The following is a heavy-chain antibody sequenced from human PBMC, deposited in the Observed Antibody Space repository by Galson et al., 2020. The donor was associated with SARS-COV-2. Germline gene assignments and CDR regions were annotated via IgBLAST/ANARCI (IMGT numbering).Heavy chain of an antibody. CDR3: ATKPGGLTNSWTPGGYFDY. CDR2: ISGFNGNT. CDR1: GYSFSTYG. V-gene: IGHV1-18*01. J-gene: IGHJ4*02. D-gene: IGHD3-10*01. Sequence: ASVKVSCQASGYSFSTYGISWVRQAPGQGLEWMGWISGFNGNTNYEQKFQGRVTMTRDTSTSTAYMELRSLRSDDTAMYYCATKPGGLTNSWTPGGYFDYWGQGTLVTVSS.